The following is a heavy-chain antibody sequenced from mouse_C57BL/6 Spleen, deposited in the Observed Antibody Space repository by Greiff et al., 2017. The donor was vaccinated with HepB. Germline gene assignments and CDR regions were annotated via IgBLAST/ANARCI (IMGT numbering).Heavy chain of an antibody. Sequence: VQLQQPGAELVMPGASVKLSCKASGYTFTSYWIHWVKQRPGQGLEWIGEIDPSDSYTNYNQKFKGKSTLTVDKSSSTAYMQLSSLTSEDSAVYYCARGLPRGYFDVWGTGTTVTVSS. CDR1: GYTFTSYW. CDR2: IDPSDSYT. CDR3: ARGLPRGYFDV. J-gene: IGHJ1*03. D-gene: IGHD5-5*01. V-gene: IGHV1-69*01.